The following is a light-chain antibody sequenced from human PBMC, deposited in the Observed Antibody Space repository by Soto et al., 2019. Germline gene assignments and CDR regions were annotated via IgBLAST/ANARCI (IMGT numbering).Light chain of an antibody. CDR2: DVS. Sequence: QSVLTQPASVSGSPGQSITISCTGTSSDVGGYNYVSWYQHHPGKAPKLLIYDVSNRPLGISNRFSGSKSDNTASLTISGLQPEDEADYYCSSYTTSNTRQIVFGTGTKVTVL. V-gene: IGLV2-14*03. CDR3: SSYTTSNTRQIV. J-gene: IGLJ1*01. CDR1: SSDVGGYNY.